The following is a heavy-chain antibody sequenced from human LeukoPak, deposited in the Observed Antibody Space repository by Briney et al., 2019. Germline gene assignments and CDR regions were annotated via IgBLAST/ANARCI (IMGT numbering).Heavy chain of an antibody. J-gene: IGHJ4*02. CDR3: ARADHWLSFDY. V-gene: IGHV3-66*01. D-gene: IGHD1-1*01. CDR1: GFTVSSNY. CDR2: IYNGDNT. Sequence: TGGSLRLSCAASGFTVSSNYMGWVRQAPGKGLEWVSVIYNGDNTQYADSVKGRFAISRDNSKNTLYLQMNTLRAEDTAEYYCARADHWLSFDYWGQGTLVTVSS.